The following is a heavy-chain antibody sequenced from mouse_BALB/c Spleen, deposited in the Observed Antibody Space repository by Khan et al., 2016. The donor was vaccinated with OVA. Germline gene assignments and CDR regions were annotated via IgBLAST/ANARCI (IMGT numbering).Heavy chain of an antibody. Sequence: VQLQQSGAELVKPGASVKLSCTASGFNIKDTYLHWVKQRPEQGLEWIGRIAPANGNTQYAPKFQGKATITSETSSNKSYLQHNSLTSEDTAVYYCAYPSYVPRDFEVWGAGTTVTVSS. V-gene: IGHV14-3*02. CDR1: GFNIKDTY. CDR2: IAPANGNT. CDR3: AYPSYVPRDFEV. J-gene: IGHJ1*01. D-gene: IGHD6-1*01.